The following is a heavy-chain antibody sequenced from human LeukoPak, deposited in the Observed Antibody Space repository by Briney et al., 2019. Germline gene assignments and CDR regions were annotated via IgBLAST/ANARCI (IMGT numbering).Heavy chain of an antibody. CDR3: ARDAFSRISIFGVVSDAFDI. J-gene: IGHJ3*02. D-gene: IGHD3-3*01. CDR2: IKQDGSEK. V-gene: IGHV3-7*01. CDR1: GFTFSSKW. Sequence: GGSLRLSCAASGFTFSSKWMTWVRQAPGKGLEWVTNIKQDGSEKYYVDSVKGRFTISRDNAKNSLYLQMNSLRAEDTAMYYCARDAFSRISIFGVVSDAFDIWGQGTMVTVSS.